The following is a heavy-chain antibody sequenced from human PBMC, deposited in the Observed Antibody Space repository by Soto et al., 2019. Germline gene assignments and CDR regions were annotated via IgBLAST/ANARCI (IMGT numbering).Heavy chain of an antibody. CDR1: GYTFTGYY. V-gene: IGHV1-2*04. J-gene: IGHJ6*02. CDR2: INPNSGGT. D-gene: IGHD2-8*01. Sequence: ASVKVSCKASGYTFTGYYMHWVRQAPGQGLEWMGWINPNSGGTNYAQKFQGWVTMTRDTSISTAYLELSRLRSDDTAVYYCARERMSCTKGVCYTNHHYYGLDVWGPASTLTV. CDR3: ARERMSCTKGVCYTNHHYYGLDV.